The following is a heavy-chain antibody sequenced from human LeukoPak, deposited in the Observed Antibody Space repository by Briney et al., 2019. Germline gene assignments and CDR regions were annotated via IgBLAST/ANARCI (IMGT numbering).Heavy chain of an antibody. CDR1: GYTFTVCN. Sequence: GASVTLSCTATGYTFTVCNMHWVRHRPGQGHEWMGWINPNSGGTNYSQQFQGRVTMTRDTSISTAYMELSRLRSDDTAVYYCARDPNLRYDWFARWGEGTLVTVPT. J-gene: IGHJ5*02. V-gene: IGHV1-2*02. D-gene: IGHD4-17*01. CDR3: ARDPNLRYDWFAR. CDR2: INPNSGGT.